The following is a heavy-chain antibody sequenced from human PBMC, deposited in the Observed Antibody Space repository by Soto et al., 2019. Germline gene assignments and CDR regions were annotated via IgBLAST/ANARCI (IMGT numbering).Heavy chain of an antibody. J-gene: IGHJ4*02. CDR3: ARDCTGGSCFCIY. Sequence: QVQLVQSAAEVKKPGASVKVSCKASGYTLTNYAISWVRQAPGQGPEWMGWINTYNGNSNYAQKFQGRVTMTTDTSTNTDYMELRSLTSDDTDVYYCARDCTGGSCFCIYWGQGTLVTVSS. CDR2: INTYNGNS. D-gene: IGHD2-15*01. CDR1: GYTLTNYA. V-gene: IGHV1-18*01.